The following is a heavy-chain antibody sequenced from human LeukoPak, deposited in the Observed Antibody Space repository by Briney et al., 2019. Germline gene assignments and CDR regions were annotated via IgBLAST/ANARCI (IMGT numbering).Heavy chain of an antibody. CDR3: AKAVGDRYCSSTSCPARGYYMDV. V-gene: IGHV3-23*01. Sequence: GGSLRLSCAASGFTFSSYWMHWVRQAPGKGLEWVSAISGSGGSTYYADSVKGRFTISRDNSKNTLYLQMNSLRAEDTAVYYCAKAVGDRYCSSTSCPARGYYMDVWGKGTTVTVSS. CDR2: ISGSGGST. CDR1: GFTFSSYW. D-gene: IGHD2-2*01. J-gene: IGHJ6*03.